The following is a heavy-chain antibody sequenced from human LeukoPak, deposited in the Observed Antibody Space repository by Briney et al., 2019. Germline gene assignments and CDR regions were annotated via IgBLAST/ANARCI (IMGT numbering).Heavy chain of an antibody. CDR2: INHSGNT. CDR3: ASLYSSSWSRGAYYYYYGMDV. Sequence: PSETLSLTCAVYGGSFSGYYWSWIRQPPGKGLEWIGEINHSGNTNYNPSLKSRVTISVDTSKNQFSLKLSSVTAADTAVYYCASLYSSSWSRGAYYYYYGMDVWGQGTTVTVSS. J-gene: IGHJ6*02. D-gene: IGHD6-13*01. CDR1: GGSFSGYY. V-gene: IGHV4-34*01.